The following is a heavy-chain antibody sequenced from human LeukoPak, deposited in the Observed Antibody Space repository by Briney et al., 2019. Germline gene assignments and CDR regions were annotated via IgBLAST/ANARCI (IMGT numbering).Heavy chain of an antibody. CDR2: IYYSGST. J-gene: IGHJ4*02. Sequence: PSETLSLTCTVSGGSISSYYWSWIRQPPGKGLEWIGYIYYSGSTNYNPSLKSRVTISVDTSKNQFSLKLSSVTAADTAVYYCAREGRFLEWFLDYWGQGTLVTVSS. V-gene: IGHV4-59*12. CDR1: GGSISSYY. CDR3: AREGRFLEWFLDY. D-gene: IGHD3-3*01.